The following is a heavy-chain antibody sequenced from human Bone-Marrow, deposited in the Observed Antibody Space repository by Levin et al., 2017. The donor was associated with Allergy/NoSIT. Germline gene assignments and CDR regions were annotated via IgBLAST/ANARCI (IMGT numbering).Heavy chain of an antibody. CDR3: ARHGGSGWYINYFYGMDV. D-gene: IGHD6-19*01. CDR1: GYSFSSFW. V-gene: IGHV5-51*01. CDR2: IYPGDSDT. Sequence: GASVKVSCTGSGYSFSSFWIAWVRQMPGKGLEWMGLIYPGDSDTRYSPSFQGQVTMSADKSVNTVYLEWSSLRASDTAMYYCARHGGSGWYINYFYGMDVWGQGTTVIVSS. J-gene: IGHJ6*02.